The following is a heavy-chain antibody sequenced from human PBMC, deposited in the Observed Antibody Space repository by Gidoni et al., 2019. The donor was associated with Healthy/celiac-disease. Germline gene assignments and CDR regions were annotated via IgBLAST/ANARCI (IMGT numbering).Heavy chain of an antibody. CDR2: ST. Sequence: STYYADSMNGRFTIPRDKAKNALYLQMNSLRAVDTAAYYCASPHSTRSGSYRYWGQGTVVTVSS. CDR3: ASPHSTRSGSYRY. J-gene: IGHJ4*02. D-gene: IGHD1-26*01. V-gene: IGHV3-23*05.